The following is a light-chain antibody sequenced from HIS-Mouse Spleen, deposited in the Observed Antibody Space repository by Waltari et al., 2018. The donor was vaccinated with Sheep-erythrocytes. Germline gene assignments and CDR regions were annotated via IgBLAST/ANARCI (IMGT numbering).Light chain of an antibody. V-gene: IGLV2-11*01. J-gene: IGLJ1*01. CDR2: DVS. CDR1: SSDVGGYTY. CDR3: CSYAGSYNHV. Sequence: QSALTQPRSVSGSPGQSVTIPCTGTSSDVGGYTYVSWYQQHPGKAPKLMIYDVSKRTSGVPDRFSGSKSGNTASLTISGLQAEDEADYYCCSYAGSYNHVFATGTKVTVL.